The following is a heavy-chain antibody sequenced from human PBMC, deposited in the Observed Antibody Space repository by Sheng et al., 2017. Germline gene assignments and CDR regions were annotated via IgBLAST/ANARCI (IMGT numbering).Heavy chain of an antibody. CDR1: GGSISSSSYY. J-gene: IGHJ6*02. CDR2: IYYSGST. D-gene: IGHD2-15*01. Sequence: QLQLQESGPGLVKPSETLSLTCTVSGGSISSSSYYWGWIRQPPGKGLEWIGSIYYSGSTYYNPSLKSRVTISVDTSKNQFSLKLSSVTAADTAVYYCARDSVVVAAFSYGMDVWGQGTTVTVSS. CDR3: ARDSVVVAAFSYGMDV. V-gene: IGHV4-39*07.